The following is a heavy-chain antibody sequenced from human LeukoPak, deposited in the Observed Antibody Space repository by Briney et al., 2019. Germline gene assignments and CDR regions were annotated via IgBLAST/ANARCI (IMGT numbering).Heavy chain of an antibody. CDR3: ARGSSSSGRGDY. Sequence: GGSLRLSCAASGFTFSSYSMNWVRQAPGKGLEWVSSISSSSSYIYYADSVKGQFTISRDNAKNSLYLQMNSLRAEDTAVYYCARGSSSSGRGDYWGQGTLVTVSS. J-gene: IGHJ4*02. CDR1: GFTFSSYS. CDR2: ISSSSSYI. D-gene: IGHD6-6*01. V-gene: IGHV3-21*01.